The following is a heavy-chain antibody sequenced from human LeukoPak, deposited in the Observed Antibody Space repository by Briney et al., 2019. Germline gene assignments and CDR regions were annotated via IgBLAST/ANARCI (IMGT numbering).Heavy chain of an antibody. D-gene: IGHD3-9*01. V-gene: IGHV3-48*03. CDR3: VGADYDILTGYYIDY. CDR1: GFTFSSFE. J-gene: IGHJ4*02. Sequence: GGSLRLSCAASGFTFSSFEMHWVRQAPGKGLEWVSYISSSGDTLYYANSMKGRFTISRDNAKNSLYLQMNSLRAEDTAVYYCVGADYDILTGYYIDYWGQGTLVTVSS. CDR2: ISSSGDTL.